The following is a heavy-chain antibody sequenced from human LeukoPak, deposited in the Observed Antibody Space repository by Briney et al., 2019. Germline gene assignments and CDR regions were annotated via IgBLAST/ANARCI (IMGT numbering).Heavy chain of an antibody. CDR2: VYYGRSP. CDR1: GDSISRSTYY. V-gene: IGHV4-39*02. Sequence: SATLSLPCTVSGDSISRSTYYWAWIRQPPGEGLEWIGSVYYGRSPYFNPSLESRATISVDTSKNHFSLKMSSVTAADTAVYYCARSSGTGTFSYWGQGTLVTVSS. D-gene: IGHD6-25*01. CDR3: ARSSGTGTFSY. J-gene: IGHJ4*02.